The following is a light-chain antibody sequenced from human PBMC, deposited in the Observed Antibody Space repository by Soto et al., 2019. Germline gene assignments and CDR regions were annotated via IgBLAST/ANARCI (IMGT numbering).Light chain of an antibody. CDR3: QTYDSSLSSLYV. CDR1: SSNIGAGSD. J-gene: IGLJ1*01. Sequence: QSVLTQPPSISGAPGQRVTISCTGSSSNIGAGSDVHWYHQLPGTAPKLLIYGNTNRPSGVPDRFSGSKSGTSASLAIAGLQTEDEGDYYCQTYDSSLSSLYVFGTGTKLTVL. CDR2: GNT. V-gene: IGLV1-40*01.